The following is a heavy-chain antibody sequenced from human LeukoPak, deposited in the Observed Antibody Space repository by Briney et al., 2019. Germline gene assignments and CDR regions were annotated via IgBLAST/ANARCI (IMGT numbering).Heavy chain of an antibody. J-gene: IGHJ3*02. V-gene: IGHV6-1*01. CDR1: GDSVSSNSAA. CDR3: ARATLVSPTRAFDI. D-gene: IGHD6-13*01. CDR2: TYYRSKWYN. Sequence: SQTLSLTCALSGDSVSSNSAAWNWIRQSPSRGLEWLGRTYYRSKWYNDYAVSVKSRITINPDTSKNQFSLQLNSVTPEDTAVYYCARATLVSPTRAFDIWGQGTMVTVSS.